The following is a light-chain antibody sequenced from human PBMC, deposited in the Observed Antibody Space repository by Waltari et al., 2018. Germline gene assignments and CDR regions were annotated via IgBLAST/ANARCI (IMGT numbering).Light chain of an antibody. V-gene: IGKV3-11*01. Sequence: EIVLTQSPATLSLSPGERATLSCRASQSVISYLAWYQQKPGQAPRLLIYDASNMSTGIPSRFSGSGSGTDFTLTISSLEPEDFAVYYCQQRSNWPRSITFGQGTRLEIK. CDR2: DAS. CDR1: QSVISY. J-gene: IGKJ5*01. CDR3: QQRSNWPRSIT.